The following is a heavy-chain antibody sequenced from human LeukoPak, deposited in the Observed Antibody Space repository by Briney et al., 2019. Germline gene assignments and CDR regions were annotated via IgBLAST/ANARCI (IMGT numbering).Heavy chain of an antibody. Sequence: GGSLRLSCAASGFTLRSYDMHWVRQATGKGLEWVSVIGIAGDTYYLGSVKGRFTISREDGKNSLYLQMNNLRAGDTAVYYCARAVAGSYLYYWGQGTVVTVSS. V-gene: IGHV3-13*01. D-gene: IGHD6-19*01. J-gene: IGHJ4*02. CDR2: IGIAGDT. CDR1: GFTLRSYD. CDR3: ARAVAGSYLYY.